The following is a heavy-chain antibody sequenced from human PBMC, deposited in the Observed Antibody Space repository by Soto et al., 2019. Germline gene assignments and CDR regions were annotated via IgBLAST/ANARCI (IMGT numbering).Heavy chain of an antibody. CDR3: AKNGQWLATPPEA. V-gene: IGHV3-23*01. Sequence: GGSLRLSCAASGFSFGTFVMTWFRQAPGGGLEWVASITDSGYTASYAETVEGRFTVSRDNSKNKLHLQMNDLRAEDTATYYCAKNGQWLATPPEAWGQGTLVTVS. CDR2: ITDSGYTA. D-gene: IGHD6-19*01. CDR1: GFSFGTFV. J-gene: IGHJ4*02.